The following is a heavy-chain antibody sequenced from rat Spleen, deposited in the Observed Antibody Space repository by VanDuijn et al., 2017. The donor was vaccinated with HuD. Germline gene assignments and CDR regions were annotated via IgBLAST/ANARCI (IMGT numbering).Heavy chain of an antibody. Sequence: EVQLVESGGDLVQPGRSLKLSCAASGFTFSNYYMAWVRQAPTTGLEWVASISTGGGKTYYRDSVKGRFTISRDYAKNTLFLQMDSLRSEDTATYYCAKEGDGGYSSYPNWFAYWGQGTLVTVSS. D-gene: IGHD1-8*01. CDR1: GFTFSNYY. CDR2: ISTGGGKT. CDR3: AKEGDGGYSSYPNWFAY. J-gene: IGHJ3*01. V-gene: IGHV5-25*01.